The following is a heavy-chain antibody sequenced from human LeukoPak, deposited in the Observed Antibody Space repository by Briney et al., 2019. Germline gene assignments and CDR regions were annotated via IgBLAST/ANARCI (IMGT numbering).Heavy chain of an antibody. J-gene: IGHJ4*02. CDR3: ATARQYYYDSSGYYSKPYFDY. CDR2: IYHSGST. D-gene: IGHD3-22*01. CDR1: GYSISSGYY. V-gene: IGHV4-38-2*02. Sequence: SETLSLTCTVSGYSISSGYYWGWIRQPPGKGLEWIGSIYHSGSTYYNPSLKSRATISVDTSKNQFYLKLSSVTAADTAVYYCATARQYYYDSSGYYSKPYFDYWGQGTLVTVSS.